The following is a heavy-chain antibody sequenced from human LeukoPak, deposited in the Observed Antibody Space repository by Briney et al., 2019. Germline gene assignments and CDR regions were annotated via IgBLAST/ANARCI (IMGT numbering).Heavy chain of an antibody. Sequence: GASVKVSCKTSGYTFTDYAVQWVRQAPGQRLEWMGWINAGNGKTKYSQKFQVRVTITRDTSATTAYLDLNSLRSEDTAVYYCARARWTSTVTTYYLDYWGQGTLVTVSS. CDR1: GYTFTDYA. CDR2: INAGNGKT. CDR3: ARARWTSTVTTYYLDY. J-gene: IGHJ4*02. V-gene: IGHV1-3*01. D-gene: IGHD4-17*01.